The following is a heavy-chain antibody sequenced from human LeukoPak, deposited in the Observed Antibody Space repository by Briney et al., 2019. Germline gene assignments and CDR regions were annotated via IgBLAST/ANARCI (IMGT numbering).Heavy chain of an antibody. CDR3: ARDRTYGPFAY. D-gene: IGHD4-17*01. CDR1: GDSISSAGYY. Sequence: SETLSLTRTVSGDSISSAGYYWSWIRQYPGKGLEWIGYIYYSGSTYYNPSLKSRVTISVDTSKNQFSLKLSSVTAADTAVYYCARDRTYGPFAYWGQGTLVTVSS. CDR2: IYYSGST. J-gene: IGHJ4*02. V-gene: IGHV4-31*03.